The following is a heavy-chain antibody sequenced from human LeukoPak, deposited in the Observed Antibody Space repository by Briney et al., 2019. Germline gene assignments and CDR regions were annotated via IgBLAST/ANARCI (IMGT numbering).Heavy chain of an antibody. V-gene: IGHV1-69*13. Sequence: SVKVSCKASGYTFSGYHMHWVRQAPGQGLEWMGGIIPIFGTANYAQKFQGRVTITADESTSTAYMELSSLRSEDTAVYYCARDEGDILTRYFDYWGQGTLVTVSS. CDR3: ARDEGDILTRYFDY. CDR2: IIPIFGTA. J-gene: IGHJ4*02. D-gene: IGHD3-9*01. CDR1: GYTFSGYH.